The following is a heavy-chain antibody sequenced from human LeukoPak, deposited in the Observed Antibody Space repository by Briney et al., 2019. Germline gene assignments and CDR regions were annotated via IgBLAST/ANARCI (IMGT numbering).Heavy chain of an antibody. CDR3: ARSWGGSFDY. J-gene: IGHJ4*02. CDR2: IYHSGST. V-gene: IGHV4-38-2*02. D-gene: IGHD2-15*01. CDR1: GYSISSGYY. Sequence: SETLSLTCTVSGYSISSGYYWGRIRQPPGKGLEWIGSIYHSGSTYYNPSLKSRVTISVDTSKNQFSLKLSSVTAADTAVYYCARSWGGSFDYWGQGTLVTVSS.